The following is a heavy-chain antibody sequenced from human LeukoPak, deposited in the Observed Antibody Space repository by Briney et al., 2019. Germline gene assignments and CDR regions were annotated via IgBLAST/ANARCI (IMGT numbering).Heavy chain of an antibody. CDR3: AKDMDYYDSSGYYLPIYMDV. V-gene: IGHV3-30*18. J-gene: IGHJ6*03. CDR1: GFTFSSYG. CDR2: ISYDGSNK. Sequence: GGSLRLSCAASGFTFSSYGMHSVRQAPGKGLEWVAVISYDGSNKYYADSVKGRFTISRDNSKNTLYLQMNSLRAEDTAVYYCAKDMDYYDSSGYYLPIYMDVWGKGTTVTVSS. D-gene: IGHD3-22*01.